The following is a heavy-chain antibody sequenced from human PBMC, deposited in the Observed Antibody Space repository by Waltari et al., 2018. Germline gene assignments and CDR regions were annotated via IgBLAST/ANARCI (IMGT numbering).Heavy chain of an antibody. CDR1: GYTFTSYD. V-gene: IGHV1-8*01. J-gene: IGHJ4*02. D-gene: IGHD6-19*01. Sequence: QVQLVQSGAEVKKPGASVKVSCKASGYTFTSYDINWVRQATGQGLEGMGWMNPNSGNTGYAQKCQGRVTMTRNTSRSTSYMELSSLRSEDTAVYYCARGYHRSIAVATPGYWGQGTLVTVSS. CDR3: ARGYHRSIAVATPGY. CDR2: MNPNSGNT.